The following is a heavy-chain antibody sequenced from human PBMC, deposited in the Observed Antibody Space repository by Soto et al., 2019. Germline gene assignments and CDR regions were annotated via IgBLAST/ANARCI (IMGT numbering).Heavy chain of an antibody. CDR2: IYHSGTS. CDR3: DSGSLVPAVNFDY. D-gene: IGHD2-2*01. Sequence: TLSLTCAVSGDSISSGGFSWSWIRQPPGKGLEWIGYIYHSGTSFYNPSLKSRVTISVDGSKNQLSLKVNSVTAADTAVYYWDSGSLVPAVNFDYCGLLTLVPVSS. CDR1: GDSISSGGFS. V-gene: IGHV4-30-2*01. J-gene: IGHJ4*02.